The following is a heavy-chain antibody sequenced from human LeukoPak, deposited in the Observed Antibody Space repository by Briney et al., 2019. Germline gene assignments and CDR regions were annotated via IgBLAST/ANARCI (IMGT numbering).Heavy chain of an antibody. Sequence: PSETLSLTCAVYGGSFSGYYWSWIRQPPGKGLEWVGEINHSGSTNYNPSLKSRVTISVDTSKNQFSLKLSSVTAADTAVYYCASLIFSWGQGTLVTVSS. CDR1: GGSFSGYY. CDR2: INHSGST. V-gene: IGHV4-34*01. CDR3: ASLIFS. J-gene: IGHJ1*01. D-gene: IGHD3-9*01.